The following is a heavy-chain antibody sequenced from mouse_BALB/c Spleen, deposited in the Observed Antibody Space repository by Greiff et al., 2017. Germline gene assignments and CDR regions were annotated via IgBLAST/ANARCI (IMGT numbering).Heavy chain of an antibody. D-gene: IGHD2-3*01. CDR2: IWSGGST. CDR1: GFSLTSYG. J-gene: IGHJ4*01. Sequence: QVQLKESGPGLVQPSQSLSITCTVSGFSLTSYGVHWVRQSPGKGLEWLGVIWSGGSTDYNAAFISRLSISKDNSKSQVFFKMNSLQANDTAIYYCARTGYDGYYVGAMDYWGQGTSVTVSS. CDR3: ARTGYDGYYVGAMDY. V-gene: IGHV2-2*02.